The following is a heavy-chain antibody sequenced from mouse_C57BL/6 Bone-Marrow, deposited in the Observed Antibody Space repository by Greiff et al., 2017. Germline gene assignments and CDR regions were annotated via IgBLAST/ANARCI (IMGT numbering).Heavy chain of an antibody. CDR3: ARWGLLRGYFDV. D-gene: IGHD1-1*01. Sequence: VQLQQPGAELVKPGASVKLSCKASGYTFTSYWMHWVKQRPGQGLEWIGMIHPNSGSTNYNEKFKSKATLTVDKSSSTAYMQLSSLTSEDSAVYYCARWGLLRGYFDVWGTGTTVTVSS. J-gene: IGHJ1*03. V-gene: IGHV1-64*01. CDR2: IHPNSGST. CDR1: GYTFTSYW.